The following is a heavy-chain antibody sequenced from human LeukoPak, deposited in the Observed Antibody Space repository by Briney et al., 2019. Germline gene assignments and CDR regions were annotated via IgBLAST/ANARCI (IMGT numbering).Heavy chain of an antibody. CDR3: VREGQLANYNWFDP. CDR2: IYYSGNT. D-gene: IGHD6-6*01. J-gene: IGHJ5*02. V-gene: IGHV4-59*01. Sequence: SETLSLTCSVSGGSISPYYWSWIRQSPGKGLEWIGYIYYSGNTNYNPSLQSRVTISVDTSKNQISLKLTSVTAADTAVYYCVREGQLANYNWFDPWGQGTLVTVSS. CDR1: GGSISPYY.